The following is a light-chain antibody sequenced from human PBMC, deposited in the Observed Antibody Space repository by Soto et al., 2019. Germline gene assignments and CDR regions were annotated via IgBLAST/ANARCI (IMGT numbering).Light chain of an antibody. CDR1: SGDVGSYKY. CDR2: EIS. J-gene: IGLJ1*01. CDR3: CSLTTSHTYV. V-gene: IGLV2-14*01. Sequence: QSVLTQPASVSGSPGQSISVSCTGSSGDVGSYKYVSWYQQHPGKAPKLIIYEISHRPSGVSNRYSGSKSGNSASLTISGLQADDEADYYCCSLTTSHTYVFGSGTKVTVL.